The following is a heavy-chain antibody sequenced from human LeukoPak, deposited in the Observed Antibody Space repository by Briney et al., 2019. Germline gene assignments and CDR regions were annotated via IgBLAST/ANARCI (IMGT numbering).Heavy chain of an antibody. D-gene: IGHD3-3*01. CDR1: GGTFSSYA. J-gene: IGHJ6*03. CDR2: IIPIFGTA. V-gene: IGHV1-69*13. CDR3: ARAIFGVVNYYYMDV. Sequence: SVKVSCKASGGTFSSYALSWVRQAPGQGLEWMGGIIPIFGTANYAQKFQGRVTITADESTSTAYMELSSLRSEDTGVYYCARAIFGVVNYYYMDVWGKGTTVTVSS.